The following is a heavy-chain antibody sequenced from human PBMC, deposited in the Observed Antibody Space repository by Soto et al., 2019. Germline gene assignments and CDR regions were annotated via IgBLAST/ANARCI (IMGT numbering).Heavy chain of an antibody. D-gene: IGHD2-8*01. CDR1: GYTFTKYG. J-gene: IGHJ5*02. V-gene: IGHV1-18*01. Sequence: QVQLVQSGAEVEKPGASVKVSCKASGYTFTKYGIIWVRQAPGQGLEWMGWISGDDGHTNYGQKFQGRVTMTRDTSTSTVYMELRSLRSDDTALYYCARDWNCTNSRCQNCFDPWGQGTLVIVSS. CDR2: ISGDDGHT. CDR3: ARDWNCTNSRCQNCFDP.